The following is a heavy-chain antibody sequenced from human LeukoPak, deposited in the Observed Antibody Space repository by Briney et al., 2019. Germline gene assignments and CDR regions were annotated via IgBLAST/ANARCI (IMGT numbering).Heavy chain of an antibody. CDR1: GGSISSSSYY. J-gene: IGHJ5*02. D-gene: IGHD3-10*01. V-gene: IGHV4-39*07. Sequence: SETLSLTCTVSGGSISSSSYYWGWIRQPPGKGLEWIANIYYGGSTYYNPSLQSRVTISVDTSKSQFSLKLSSVTAADTAVFYCARGYYYASGSYQNWFDPWGQGTLVTVSS. CDR3: ARGYYYASGSYQNWFDP. CDR2: IYYGGST.